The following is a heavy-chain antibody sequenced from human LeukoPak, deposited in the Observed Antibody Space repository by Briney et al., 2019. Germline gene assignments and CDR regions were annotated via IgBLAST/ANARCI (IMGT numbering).Heavy chain of an antibody. Sequence: PSETLSLTCTVSGGSISTDNCYWGWIRQPPGKGLEWIGSIYYNGNTYYNPSLKSRVTISVDTSKNQFSLKVNSVTAADTAVYYCARDTQEGAPDYWGQGTLVTVSS. J-gene: IGHJ4*02. CDR1: GGSISTDNCY. V-gene: IGHV4-39*07. D-gene: IGHD4/OR15-4a*01. CDR3: ARDTQEGAPDY. CDR2: IYYNGNT.